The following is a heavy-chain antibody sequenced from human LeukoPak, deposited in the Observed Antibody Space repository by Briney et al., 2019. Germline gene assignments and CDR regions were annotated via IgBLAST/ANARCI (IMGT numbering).Heavy chain of an antibody. Sequence: GGSLRLSCVGSRFPPREYAMSWVRQAPGKGLEWVSGITGNGASTNFADSVKGRFTISRDNSKNTAYLQMNSLRAEDTAVYYCAGSGSHVYWGQGTLVTVSS. CDR3: AGSGSHVY. CDR1: RFPPREYA. CDR2: ITGNGAST. D-gene: IGHD1-26*01. J-gene: IGHJ4*02. V-gene: IGHV3-23*01.